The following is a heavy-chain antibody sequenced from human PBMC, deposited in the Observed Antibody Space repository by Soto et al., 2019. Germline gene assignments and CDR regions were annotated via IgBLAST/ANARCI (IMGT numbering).Heavy chain of an antibody. V-gene: IGHV3-30*18. CDR1: GFTFRTSG. D-gene: IGHD6-13*01. Sequence: QVQLVESGGGVVQSGRSLRLSFAASGFTFRTSGMHWILQAPGKGLEWVALISHDGGATYYVDSVKGRFTISRDTDKNTLHLQMDSLRPEDTATYYCAKDWGSSGWYNWFDPWGQGTLVTVSS. J-gene: IGHJ5*02. CDR2: ISHDGGAT. CDR3: AKDWGSSGWYNWFDP.